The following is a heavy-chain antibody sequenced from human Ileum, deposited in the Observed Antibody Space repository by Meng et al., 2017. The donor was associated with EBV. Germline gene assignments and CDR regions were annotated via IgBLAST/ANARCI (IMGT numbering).Heavy chain of an antibody. Sequence: QLQDPAPGTGKPSGPLPLTCGVSGDSIIIIVTWWSWVRQPPGKGLEWIGEIFHAGNTNYNPSLKSQVTMSVDTSKNQFSLNLSSVTAADSAVYYCARGSHYTWDVWGQGTLVTVSS. CDR1: GDSIIIIVTW. D-gene: IGHD3-16*01. V-gene: IGHV4-4*02. CDR3: ARGSHYTWDV. J-gene: IGHJ4*02. CDR2: IFHAGNT.